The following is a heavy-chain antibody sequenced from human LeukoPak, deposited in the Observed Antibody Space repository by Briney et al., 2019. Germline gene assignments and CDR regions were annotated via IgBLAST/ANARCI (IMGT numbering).Heavy chain of an antibody. V-gene: IGHV3-21*01. Sequence: GGSLRLSCAASGFTFSSYSMNWVRQAPGKGLEWVTSISSSSSYIYYADSVKGRFTISRDNAKNSLYLQMNSLRAEDTAVYYCARDGIAAAAYYFDYWGQGTLVTVSS. CDR3: ARDGIAAAAYYFDY. CDR2: ISSSSSYI. D-gene: IGHD6-25*01. J-gene: IGHJ4*02. CDR1: GFTFSSYS.